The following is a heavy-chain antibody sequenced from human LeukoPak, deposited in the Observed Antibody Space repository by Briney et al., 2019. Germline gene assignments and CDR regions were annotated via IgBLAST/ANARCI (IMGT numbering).Heavy chain of an antibody. Sequence: SGGSLRLSCAASGFTFSSHGMRWVRQAPGKGLEWVAVIWYDGRNKYYADSVKGRFTISRDNSENTLYLQMNSLRVEATAVYYCARDYFDSSGYYGPFDYWGQGTLVTVSS. V-gene: IGHV3-33*01. CDR1: GFTFSSHG. CDR2: IWYDGRNK. CDR3: ARDYFDSSGYYGPFDY. J-gene: IGHJ4*02. D-gene: IGHD3-22*01.